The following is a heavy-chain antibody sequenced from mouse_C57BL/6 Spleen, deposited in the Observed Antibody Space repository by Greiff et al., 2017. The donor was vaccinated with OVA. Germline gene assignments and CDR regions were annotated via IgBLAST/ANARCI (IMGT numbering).Heavy chain of an antibody. CDR1: GYTFTSYW. J-gene: IGHJ2*01. V-gene: IGHV1-69*01. Sequence: QVQLQQPGAELVMPGASVKLSCKASGYTFTSYWMHWVKQRPGQGLEWIGEIDPSDSYTNYNQKFKGKSTLTVDKSSSTAYMQLSSLTSEDSAVYYCAGGGDFDYWGQGTTLTVSS. CDR2: IDPSDSYT. CDR3: AGGGDFDY. D-gene: IGHD1-1*02.